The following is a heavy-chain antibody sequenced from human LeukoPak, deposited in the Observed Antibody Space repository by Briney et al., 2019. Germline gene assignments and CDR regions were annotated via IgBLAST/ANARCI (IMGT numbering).Heavy chain of an antibody. Sequence: GGSLRLSCAASGFIVSSNYMSWVRQAPGKGLEWVSVIYSGGATYYADSVKGRFTISRDNSKNALYLRMNSLRAEDTAVYYCAHWGSSGPFDYWGQGTLVTVSS. CDR2: IYSGGAT. J-gene: IGHJ4*02. CDR1: GFIVSSNY. CDR3: AHWGSSGPFDY. D-gene: IGHD6-6*01. V-gene: IGHV3-53*01.